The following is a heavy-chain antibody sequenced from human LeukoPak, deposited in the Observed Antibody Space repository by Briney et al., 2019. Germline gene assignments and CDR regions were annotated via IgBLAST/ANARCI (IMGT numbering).Heavy chain of an antibody. CDR1: GFTFSSYA. CDR3: AGYSGSTNSVY. CDR2: ISSNGGST. J-gene: IGHJ4*02. D-gene: IGHD1-26*01. Sequence: GGSLRLSCAASGFTFSSYAMHWVRQAPGKGLEYVSSISSNGGSTYYAYSVKGRFTISRDNSKNTLYLQMGSLRAEEMAVYYCAGYSGSTNSVYWGQGTLVTVSS. V-gene: IGHV3-64*01.